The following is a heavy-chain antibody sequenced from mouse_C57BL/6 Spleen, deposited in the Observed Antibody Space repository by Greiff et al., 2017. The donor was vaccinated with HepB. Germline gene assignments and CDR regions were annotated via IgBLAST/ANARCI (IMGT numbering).Heavy chain of an antibody. CDR3: ARGVNWAFDY. CDR2: IDPSDSYT. CDR1: GYTFTSYW. Sequence: QVQLQQPGAELVKPGASVKLSCKASGYTFTSYWMQWVKQRPGQGLEWIGEIDPSDSYTNYNQKFKGKATLTVDTSSSTAYMQLSSRTSEDSAVYYCARGVNWAFDYWGQGTTLTVSS. V-gene: IGHV1-50*01. J-gene: IGHJ2*01. D-gene: IGHD4-1*01.